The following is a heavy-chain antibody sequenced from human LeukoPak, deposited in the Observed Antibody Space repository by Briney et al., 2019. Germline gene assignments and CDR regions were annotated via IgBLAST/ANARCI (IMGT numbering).Heavy chain of an antibody. D-gene: IGHD1-26*01. Sequence: GGSLRLSCTASGFTFGDYAMSWVRQAAGKGLEWVSLISGSGGGTYYADSVKGRFTISRDNSKITLYLQLNSLRVEDTAVYYCAKNRGAGSHYYYHMNVWGKGTTVTVSS. CDR3: AKNRGAGSHYYYHMNV. CDR2: ISGSGGGT. CDR1: GFTFGDYA. J-gene: IGHJ6*03. V-gene: IGHV3-23*01.